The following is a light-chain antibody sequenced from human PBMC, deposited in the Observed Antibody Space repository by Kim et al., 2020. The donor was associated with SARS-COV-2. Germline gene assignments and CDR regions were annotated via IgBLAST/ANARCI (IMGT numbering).Light chain of an antibody. CDR1: RSNIGTYA. Sequence: QKITIFCSGDRSNIGTYAVHWYQHRPGTAPQLLIYGNDQRPSGVPDRFSGSKSGTSASLDISGLQSADEAQYSCAAWDDRLSGPVFGGGTQLTVL. V-gene: IGLV1-44*01. J-gene: IGLJ7*01. CDR3: AAWDDRLSGPV. CDR2: GND.